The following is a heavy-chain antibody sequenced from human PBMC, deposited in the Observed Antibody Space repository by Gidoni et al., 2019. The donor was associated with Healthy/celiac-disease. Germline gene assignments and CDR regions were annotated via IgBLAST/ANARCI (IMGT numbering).Heavy chain of an antibody. D-gene: IGHD1-26*01. J-gene: IGHJ3*02. Sequence: EVQLLESGGGVVQPGGYLRRSCPASGFTFSSYAMSWVRQAPGKGLEWVSAISGSGGSTYYADSVKGRFTISRDNAKNTLYLQMNSLRAEDTAVYYCAKPLVELLLWCAFDIWGQGTMVTVSS. CDR1: GFTFSSYA. V-gene: IGHV3-23*01. CDR3: AKPLVELLLWCAFDI. CDR2: ISGSGGST.